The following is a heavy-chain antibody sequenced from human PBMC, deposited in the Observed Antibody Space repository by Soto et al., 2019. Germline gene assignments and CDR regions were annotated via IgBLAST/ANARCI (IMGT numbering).Heavy chain of an antibody. Sequence: SETLSLTCAVSDYSISSGYYWAWIRQPPGKGLEWIGSIYHSGRNFYNPSLKSRVTISVDTSKNQFSLRLSSVTAAGTAVYYCARGGQYNWNYGWFDPWGQGTLVTVSS. CDR1: DYSISSGYY. J-gene: IGHJ5*02. CDR3: ARGGQYNWNYGWFDP. CDR2: IYHSGRN. V-gene: IGHV4-38-2*01. D-gene: IGHD1-7*01.